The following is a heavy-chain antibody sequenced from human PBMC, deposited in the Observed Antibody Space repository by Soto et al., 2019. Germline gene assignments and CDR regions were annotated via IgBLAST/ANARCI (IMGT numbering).Heavy chain of an antibody. CDR3: AKGRKPDHDDGLCAFDS. Sequence: GGSLRLSCVVSGRTFWSYAMSWVRQAPGKGLEWVSGTSGGGAGTYYADSVKGRFTITRDPSTTTLFLDMYSLGAEDTAIYYCAKGRKPDHDDGLCAFDSWGQGVLVTVSS. CDR2: TSGGGAGT. V-gene: IGHV3-23*01. J-gene: IGHJ4*02. D-gene: IGHD3-3*01. CDR1: GRTFWSYA.